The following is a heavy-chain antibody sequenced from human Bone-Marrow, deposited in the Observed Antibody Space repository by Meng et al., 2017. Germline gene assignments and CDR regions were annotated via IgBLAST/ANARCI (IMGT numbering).Heavy chain of an antibody. D-gene: IGHD3-16*01. CDR2: ITNSGTTI. J-gene: IGHJ4*02. Sequence: QGPLVQSGGDLVKPGGSLRLSCVASGFTFSDHHLSWIRQAPGKGLEWLSYITNSGTTIYYSDSVKGRFTVSRDNAKNSVFLHMNSLRAEDTAVYFCATGGHYFGSWGQGSLVTVSS. V-gene: IGHV3-11*01. CDR1: GFTFSDHH. CDR3: ATGGHYFGS.